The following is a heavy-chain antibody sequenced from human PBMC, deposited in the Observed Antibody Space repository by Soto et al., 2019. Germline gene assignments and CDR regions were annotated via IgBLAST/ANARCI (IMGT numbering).Heavy chain of an antibody. V-gene: IGHV5-10-1*01. J-gene: IGHJ4*02. D-gene: IGHD6-13*01. CDR3: ARQIYDSGTGPNFQYYFDS. CDR2: IDPSDSQT. Sequence: GESLKISCKGSGYSFAGYWITWVRQKPGKGLEWMGRIDPSDSQTYYSPSFRGHVTISVTKSITTVFLQWSSLRASDTAMYYCARQIYDSGTGPNFQYYFDSWGQGTPVTVSS. CDR1: GYSFAGYW.